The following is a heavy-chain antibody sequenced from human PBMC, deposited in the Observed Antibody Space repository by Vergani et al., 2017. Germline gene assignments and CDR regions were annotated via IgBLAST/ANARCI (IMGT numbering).Heavy chain of an antibody. CDR2: IIPIFGTA. Sequence: QVQLVQSGAEVKKPGSSVKVSCKASGGTFSSYAISWVRQAPGQGLEWMGGIIPIFGTANYAQKFQGRVTITAAESTSTAYMELSSLRSEDTAVYYAAGDDGDSRSWYIRGLDYWGQGTLVTVSS. J-gene: IGHJ4*02. CDR3: AGDDGDSRSWYIRGLDY. CDR1: GGTFSSYA. V-gene: IGHV1-69*01. D-gene: IGHD6-13*01.